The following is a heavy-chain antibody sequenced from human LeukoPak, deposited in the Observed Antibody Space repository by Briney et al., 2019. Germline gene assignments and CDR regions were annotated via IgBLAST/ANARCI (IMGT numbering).Heavy chain of an antibody. CDR1: GYTLTELS. Sequence: ASVTVSCKVSGYTLTELSMHWVRQAPGKGLEWMGGFDPEDGETIYAQKFQGRVTMTEDTSTDTAYMELSSLRSEDTAVYYCATGDPSLLWFGELYSYWGQGTLVTVSS. V-gene: IGHV1-24*01. J-gene: IGHJ4*02. CDR3: ATGDPSLLWFGELYSY. CDR2: FDPEDGET. D-gene: IGHD3-10*01.